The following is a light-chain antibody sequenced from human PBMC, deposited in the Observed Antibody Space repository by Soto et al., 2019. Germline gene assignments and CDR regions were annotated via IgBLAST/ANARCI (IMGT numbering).Light chain of an antibody. Sequence: IGLTQSPATLSLSPGDRATLSCRASQSVSRYLAWYQQKPGQAPRLLIHDTSTRATGVPDTFSGSESGTEFTLTISSLEPEDSAMYYCQQRFSWPPTFGGGTHVEIK. CDR2: DTS. J-gene: IGKJ4*02. V-gene: IGKV3-11*01. CDR3: QQRFSWPPT. CDR1: QSVSRY.